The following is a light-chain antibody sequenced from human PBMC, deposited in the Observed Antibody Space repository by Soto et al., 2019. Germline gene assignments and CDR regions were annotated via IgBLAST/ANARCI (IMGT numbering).Light chain of an antibody. J-gene: IGKJ1*01. CDR3: QQYGGSPMT. V-gene: IGKV3-15*01. CDR1: QTINSN. Sequence: EVVMTQSPATLSVSPGERATLSCRASQTINSNLAWYQQKPGQAPRLLIHGATTRATGIPGRFSGSGSGTDFTLTISRVEPEDFAMYYCQQYGGSPMTFGQGTKVDIK. CDR2: GAT.